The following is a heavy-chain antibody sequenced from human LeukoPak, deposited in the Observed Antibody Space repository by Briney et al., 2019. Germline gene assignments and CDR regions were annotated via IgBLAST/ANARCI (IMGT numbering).Heavy chain of an antibody. CDR3: ARDLVTVTKGYDI. CDR1: GDSFSSHY. CDR2: ISHIGRT. V-gene: IGHV4-59*11. D-gene: IGHD4-17*01. Sequence: SETLSLTCAVSGDSFSSHYWTWIRQSPGTGLEWIGYISHIGRTNYNPSLKSRVTISIDTSKNQFSLKLRSVTAADTAVYYCARDLVTVTKGYDIWGQGTMVSVSS. J-gene: IGHJ3*02.